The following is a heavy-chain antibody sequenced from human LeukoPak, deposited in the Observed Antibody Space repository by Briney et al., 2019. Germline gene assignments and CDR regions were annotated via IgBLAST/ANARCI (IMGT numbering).Heavy chain of an antibody. Sequence: SETLSLTCAVYGGSFSGYYWSWLRQPPGKGLEWIGEINHSGSTNYNPSLKSRVTISVDTSKNQFSLKLSSVTAADTAVYYCARGADSSGYYYYYYMDVWGKGTTVTVSS. D-gene: IGHD3-22*01. CDR3: ARGADSSGYYYYYYMDV. J-gene: IGHJ6*03. CDR2: INHSGST. CDR1: GGSFSGYY. V-gene: IGHV4-34*01.